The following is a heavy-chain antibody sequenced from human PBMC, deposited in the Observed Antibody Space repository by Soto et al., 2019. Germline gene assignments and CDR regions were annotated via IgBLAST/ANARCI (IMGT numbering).Heavy chain of an antibody. CDR2: IYYSGST. CDR1: GGSISSYY. V-gene: IGHV4-59*01. J-gene: IGHJ6*03. D-gene: IGHD2-2*01. Sequence: SETLSLTCTVSGGSISSYYWSWIRQPPGKGLEWIGYIYYSGSTNYNPSLKSRVTISVDTSKNQFSLKLSSVTAADTAVYYCARENFVVVPAAMYYYYYYMDVWDKGTTVTVSS. CDR3: ARENFVVVPAAMYYYYYYMDV.